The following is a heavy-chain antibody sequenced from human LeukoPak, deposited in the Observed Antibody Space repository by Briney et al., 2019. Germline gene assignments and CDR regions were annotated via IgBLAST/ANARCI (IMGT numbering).Heavy chain of an antibody. J-gene: IGHJ4*02. Sequence: SETLSLTCAVYGGSFSGYYWSWIRQPPGKGLEWIGEINHSGSTNYNPSLKSRVTISVDTSKNQFSLKLSSVTAADTAVYYCAKGRTPLYYYGSGSFYDYWGQGTLVTVSS. V-gene: IGHV4-34*01. D-gene: IGHD3-10*01. CDR1: GGSFSGYY. CDR2: INHSGST. CDR3: AKGRTPLYYYGSGSFYDY.